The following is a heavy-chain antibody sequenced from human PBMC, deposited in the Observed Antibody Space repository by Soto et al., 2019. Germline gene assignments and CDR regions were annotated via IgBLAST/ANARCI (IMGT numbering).Heavy chain of an antibody. J-gene: IGHJ3*02. CDR2: IDSDESST. CDR3: ARSLGSKNAFDI. D-gene: IGHD3-16*01. CDR1: GFTFTSHL. V-gene: IGHV3-74*01. Sequence: GGSLRLSCAASGFTFTSHLMHWFRQAPGKGLEWVSRIDSDESSTNYADSVKGRFTISRDNVKNTLYLQMDSLRAEDTAIYYCARSLGSKNAFDIWGPGTKVTVSS.